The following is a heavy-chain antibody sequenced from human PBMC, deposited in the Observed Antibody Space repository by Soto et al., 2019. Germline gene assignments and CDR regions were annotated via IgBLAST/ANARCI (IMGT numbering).Heavy chain of an antibody. CDR2: IIPVSGTA. J-gene: IGHJ6*02. CDR1: GGTFSNFF. Sequence: SVKVSCKASGGTFSNFFINWVRQAPGQGLEWVGGIIPVSGTATYADKFQGRVTITADESTRTAYMDLSSLRSDDTAVYFCAREMPSAAPEAGYYYYGLDVWGQGTKVTVYS. D-gene: IGHD6-13*01. CDR3: AREMPSAAPEAGYYYYGLDV. V-gene: IGHV1-69*13.